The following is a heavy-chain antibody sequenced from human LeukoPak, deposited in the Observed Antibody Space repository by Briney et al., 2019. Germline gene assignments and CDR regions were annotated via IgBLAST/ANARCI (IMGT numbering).Heavy chain of an antibody. V-gene: IGHV4-61*02. D-gene: IGHD3-16*01. Sequence: PSETLSLTCTVSGGSISSSSYYWGWIRQPAGKGLEWIVRIYTSGSTNYNPSLKRRVTMSVDTSKNQFSLKLSSVTAADTAVYYCARDRGSYYYYYMDVWGKGTTVTVSS. CDR3: ARDRGSYYYYYMDV. CDR2: IYTSGST. CDR1: GGSISSSSYY. J-gene: IGHJ6*03.